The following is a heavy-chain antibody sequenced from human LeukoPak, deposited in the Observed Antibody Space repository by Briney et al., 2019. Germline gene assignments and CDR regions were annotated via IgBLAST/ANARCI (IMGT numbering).Heavy chain of an antibody. V-gene: IGHV4-39*07. D-gene: IGHD5-12*01. J-gene: IGHJ4*02. CDR3: ARDLAGTISG. Sequence: PSETLSLTCTVSGGSISSSSYYWGWIRQPPGKGLEWIGSIYYSGSTYYNPSLKSRVTVSVDTSKNQFSLKLSSVTAADTAVYYCARDLAGTISGWGQGTLVTVSS. CDR2: IYYSGST. CDR1: GGSISSSSYY.